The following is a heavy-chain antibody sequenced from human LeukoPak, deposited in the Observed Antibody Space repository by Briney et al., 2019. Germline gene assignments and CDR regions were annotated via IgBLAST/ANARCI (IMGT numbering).Heavy chain of an antibody. CDR2: ISAYNGNT. CDR3: ARTSYDFWSGCAYDDAFDV. CDR1: GYTFTSYG. J-gene: IGHJ3*01. D-gene: IGHD3-3*01. Sequence: ASVKVSCKASGYTFTSYGISWVRQAPGQGLEWMGWISAYNGNTNYAQKLQGRVTMTTDTSTSTAYMELSSLRSEDTAVYYCARTSYDFWSGCAYDDAFDVWGQGTMVTVSS. V-gene: IGHV1-18*01.